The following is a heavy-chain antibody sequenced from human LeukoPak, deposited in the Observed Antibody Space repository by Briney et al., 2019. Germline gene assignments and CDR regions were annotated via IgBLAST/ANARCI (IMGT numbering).Heavy chain of an antibody. CDR1: GGSFSGYY. CDR2: INHSGST. J-gene: IGHJ6*02. Sequence: SETLSLTCAVYGGSFSGYYWSWIRQPPGKGLEWIGEINHSGSTNYNPSLKSRVTISVDTSKNQFPLKLGSVTAADTAVYYCARAQPQYSSSWYSHYYYYGMDVWGQGTTVTVSS. CDR3: ARAQPQYSSSWYSHYYYYGMDV. V-gene: IGHV4-34*01. D-gene: IGHD6-13*01.